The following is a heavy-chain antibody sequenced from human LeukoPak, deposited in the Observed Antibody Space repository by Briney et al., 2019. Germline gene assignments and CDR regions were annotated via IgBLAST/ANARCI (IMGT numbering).Heavy chain of an antibody. D-gene: IGHD2-2*02. V-gene: IGHV3-21*01. CDR3: AKESPRYCSSTSCYTLDY. J-gene: IGHJ4*02. Sequence: GGSLRLSCAASGFTFSSYSMNWVRQAPGKGLEWVSSISSSSSYIYYADSVKGRFTISRDNSKNTLYLQMNSLRAEDTAVYYCAKESPRYCSSTSCYTLDYWGQGTLVTVSS. CDR2: ISSSSSYI. CDR1: GFTFSSYS.